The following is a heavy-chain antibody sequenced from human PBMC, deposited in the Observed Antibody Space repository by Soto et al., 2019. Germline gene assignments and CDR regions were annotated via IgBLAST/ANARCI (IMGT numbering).Heavy chain of an antibody. D-gene: IGHD6-13*01. CDR1: GYTFTSYG. CDR3: VRRHVSATGIDWCEP. Sequence: QVQLVQSGPEVKKPGASVKVSCTASGYTFTSYGIHWVRQAPGQRLEWMGWINAANGDTKYSPKFQGGVNITRDTSGSTAYKELSSLRSEDTAVYYCVRRHVSATGIDWCEPWGQGTLVTVS. V-gene: IGHV1-3*01. CDR2: INAANGDT. J-gene: IGHJ5*02.